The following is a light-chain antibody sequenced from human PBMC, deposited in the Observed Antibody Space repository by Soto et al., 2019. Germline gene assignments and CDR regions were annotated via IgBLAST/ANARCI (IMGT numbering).Light chain of an antibody. CDR3: CSYAGSYTGV. Sequence: ALAQPRSVSGSPGQSVTISCTGTSSDVGGYNYVSWYQQHPGKAPKLMIYDVTKRPSGVPYRFSGSKSGNTASLTISGLQAEDEADYYCCSYAGSYTGVFGGGTKVTVL. V-gene: IGLV2-11*01. CDR2: DVT. CDR1: SSDVGGYNY. J-gene: IGLJ2*01.